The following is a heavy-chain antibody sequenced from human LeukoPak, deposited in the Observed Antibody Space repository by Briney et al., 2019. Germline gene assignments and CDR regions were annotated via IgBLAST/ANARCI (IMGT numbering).Heavy chain of an antibody. J-gene: IGHJ5*02. Sequence: GGSLRLSCAASGFTFSGSAMHWVRQASGKGLEWVGRIRSKANSYATAYAASVKGRFTISRDESKNTAYLQMNSLKSEDTAVYYCTRREDYYDTSGYYHWGQGTLVTVSS. CDR2: IRSKANSYAT. V-gene: IGHV3-73*01. CDR3: TRREDYYDTSGYYH. CDR1: GFTFSGSA. D-gene: IGHD3-22*01.